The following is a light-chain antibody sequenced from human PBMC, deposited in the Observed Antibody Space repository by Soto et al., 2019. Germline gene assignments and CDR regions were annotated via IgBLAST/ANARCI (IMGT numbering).Light chain of an antibody. V-gene: IGLV2-23*01. CDR2: EGS. J-gene: IGLJ1*01. Sequence: QSVLTQPASVSGSPGQSITISCTGTSSDVGSYNLVSWYQQHPGKAPKLMIYEGSKRPSVVSNRFSGTKSGNTASLTICGLQAEDEAYYYCCSYAGSFNYVFGTGTKLTVL. CDR3: CSYAGSFNYV. CDR1: SSDVGSYNL.